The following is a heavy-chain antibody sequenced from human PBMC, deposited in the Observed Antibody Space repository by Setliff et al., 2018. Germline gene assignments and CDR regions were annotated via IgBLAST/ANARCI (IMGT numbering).Heavy chain of an antibody. CDR3: ARGLVDTPMAPFDY. CDR1: GYSISSGYY. J-gene: IGHJ4*02. D-gene: IGHD5-18*01. V-gene: IGHV4-38-2*02. CDR2: IYHSGST. Sequence: SETLSLTCTVSGYSISSGYYWGWIRQPPGKGLEWIGSIYHSGSTDYNPSLKSRVTISVDTSKNQFSLKLSSVTAADTAVYYCARGLVDTPMAPFDYWGQGTLVTVSA.